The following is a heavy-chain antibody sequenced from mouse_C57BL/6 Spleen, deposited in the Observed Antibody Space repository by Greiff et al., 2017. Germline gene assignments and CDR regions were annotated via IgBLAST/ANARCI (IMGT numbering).Heavy chain of an antibody. CDR3: ARRGWEGDYFDY. Sequence: EVHLVESGGDLVKPGGSLKLSCAASGFTFSSYGMSWVRQTPDKRLEWVATISSGGSYTYYPDSVKGRFTSSRDNAKNTLYLQMSSLKSEDTAMYYCARRGWEGDYFDYWGQGTTLTVSS. D-gene: IGHD1-1*02. V-gene: IGHV5-6*01. CDR1: GFTFSSYG. J-gene: IGHJ2*01. CDR2: ISSGGSYT.